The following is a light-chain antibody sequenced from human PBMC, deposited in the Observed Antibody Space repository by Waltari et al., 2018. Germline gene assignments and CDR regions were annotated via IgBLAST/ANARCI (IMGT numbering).Light chain of an antibody. J-gene: IGLJ3*02. CDR2: DDS. CDR3: HVWDSSTDTWV. CDR1: NIGAKR. Sequence: SYILTQPPSVSAAPGQTAKITCGGDNIGAKRVHWYHQKSGQAPVRLVYDDSDRPSGIPERFSGSNSGNTATLTISRVEAGDEADYYCHVWDSSTDTWVFGGGTKLTVL. V-gene: IGLV3-21*02.